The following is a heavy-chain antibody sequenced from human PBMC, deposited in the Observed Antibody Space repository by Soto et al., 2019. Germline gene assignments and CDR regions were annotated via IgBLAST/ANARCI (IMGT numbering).Heavy chain of an antibody. CDR1: RDNFCIYW. V-gene: IGHV3-7*01. D-gene: IGHD3-10*01. CDR2: IKYDAREK. CDR3: ARDSGHGSGSSVTHLLDF. J-gene: IGHJ4*01. Sequence: SLKLSRAASRDNFCIYWMSWARQDPGKGREWGATIKYDAREKKYVDGVKGRFTRSRHNAQTSLYLQTDSLRAEDTAVYYCARDSGHGSGSSVTHLLDFWGHGPLVTGSS.